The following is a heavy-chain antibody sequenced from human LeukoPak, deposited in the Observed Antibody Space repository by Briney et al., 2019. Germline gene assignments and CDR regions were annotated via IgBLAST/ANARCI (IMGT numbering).Heavy chain of an antibody. Sequence: KPSETLSLTCTVSGGSISSYYWSWIRQPPGKRLEWIGYIYNSGSTNHNPSLRSRVTISVDTSKNQFSLKLSSVTAANTAVYYCAKSWRPRRWPDSFDPWGQGTLVTVSS. CDR2: IYNSGST. D-gene: IGHD5-24*01. CDR1: GGSISSYY. CDR3: AKSWRPRRWPDSFDP. J-gene: IGHJ5*02. V-gene: IGHV4-59*01.